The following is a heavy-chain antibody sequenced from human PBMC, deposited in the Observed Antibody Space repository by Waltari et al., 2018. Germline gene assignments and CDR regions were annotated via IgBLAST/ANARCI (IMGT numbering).Heavy chain of an antibody. Sequence: QLQLQESGPGLVKPSETLSLTCTVSGGSISSSSYYWGWIRPPPGKGREWIGSIYYSGSTYYNPSLKSRVTISVDTSKNQFSLKLSSVTAADTAVYYCARGRDIVVVPAAIVEDAFDIWGQGTMVTVSS. D-gene: IGHD2-2*01. CDR3: ARGRDIVVVPAAIVEDAFDI. J-gene: IGHJ3*02. V-gene: IGHV4-39*07. CDR2: IYYSGST. CDR1: GGSISSSSYY.